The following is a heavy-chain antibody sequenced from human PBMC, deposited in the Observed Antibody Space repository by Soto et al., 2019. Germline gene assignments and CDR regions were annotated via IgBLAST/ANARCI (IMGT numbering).Heavy chain of an antibody. V-gene: IGHV3-64D*06. CDR3: VKGDTYYDFWKGPTYGMDV. J-gene: IGHJ6*02. CDR2: ISSNGGST. CDR1: GFTFSSYA. Sequence: AGGSLRLSCSASGFTFSSYAMHWVRQAPGKGLEYVSAISSNGGSTYYADSVKGRFTISRDNSKNTLYLQMSSLRAEDTAVYYCVKGDTYYDFWKGPTYGMDVWGQGTTVTVSS. D-gene: IGHD3-3*01.